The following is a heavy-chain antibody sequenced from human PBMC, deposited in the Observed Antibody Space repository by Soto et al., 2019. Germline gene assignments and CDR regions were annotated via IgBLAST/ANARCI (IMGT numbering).Heavy chain of an antibody. CDR1: GFTFSSYG. CDR3: AKDKVVAALFYGMDV. J-gene: IGHJ6*02. CDR2: ISYDGSNK. D-gene: IGHD2-15*01. V-gene: IGHV3-30*18. Sequence: PGGSLRLSCAASGFTFSSYGMHWVRQAPGKGLEWVAVISYDGSNKYYADAVKGRFTISRDNSKNTLYLQMNSLRAEDTAVYYCAKDKVVAALFYGMDVWGQGTTVTVSS.